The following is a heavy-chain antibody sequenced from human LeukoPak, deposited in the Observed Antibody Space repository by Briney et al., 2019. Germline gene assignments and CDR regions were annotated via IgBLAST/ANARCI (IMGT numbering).Heavy chain of an antibody. J-gene: IGHJ4*02. CDR1: GFTFSSYA. CDR2: ISGSGGST. CDR3: AKDLRGYYYDSSGYLYFDY. V-gene: IGHV3-23*01. Sequence: PGGSLRLSCAASGFTFSSYAMSWVRQAPGKGLEWVSVISGSGGSTYYADSVKGRFTISRDNSKNTLYLQMNSLRAEDTAVYYCAKDLRGYYYDSSGYLYFDYWGQGTLVTVSS. D-gene: IGHD3-22*01.